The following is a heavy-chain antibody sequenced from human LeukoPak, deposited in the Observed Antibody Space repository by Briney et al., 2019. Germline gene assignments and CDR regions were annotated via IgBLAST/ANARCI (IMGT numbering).Heavy chain of an antibody. CDR3: ARGPGYDYVWGSFRADY. J-gene: IGHJ4*02. V-gene: IGHV3-64*02. CDR1: GFIFNSYA. Sequence: GGSLRLSCAASGFIFNSYAMHWVRQAPGRGLEYVSAITSSGNNIFYADSVKGRFTISRDNSKNTLYLQMGSLRAEDMAVYYCARGPGYDYVWGSFRADYWGQGTLVTVSS. D-gene: IGHD3-16*02. CDR2: ITSSGNNI.